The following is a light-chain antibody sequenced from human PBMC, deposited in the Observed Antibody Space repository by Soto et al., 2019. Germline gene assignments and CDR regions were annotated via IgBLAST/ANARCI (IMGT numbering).Light chain of an antibody. CDR1: SSNIGAGYD. J-gene: IGLJ1*01. Sequence: QSVLTQPPSVSGAPGQRVTISCTGSSSNIGAGYDVHWYQQFPGTAPKLLIYGNSNRPSGVPDRFSGSKSGPSASLAITGLQAEDEADYYCQSYDNSLSGSYVFGTGTKVTVL. CDR2: GNS. CDR3: QSYDNSLSGSYV. V-gene: IGLV1-40*01.